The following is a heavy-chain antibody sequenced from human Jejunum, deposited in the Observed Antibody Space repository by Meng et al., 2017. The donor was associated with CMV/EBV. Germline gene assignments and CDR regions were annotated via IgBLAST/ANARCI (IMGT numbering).Heavy chain of an antibody. CDR2: IYYTGST. D-gene: IGHD6-6*01. V-gene: IGHV4-39*07. CDR3: ARGLSTSSSGY. Sequence: QLQLQESGPEVVKPSETLSLLCTVSGDSISSSNYYWGWTRQSPGKGLEWIGSIYYTGSTYYNPSLKSRLTISIDTSKNQFSLKLSSVTAADTAIYYCARGLSTSSSGYWGQGTLVTVSS. J-gene: IGHJ4*02. CDR1: GDSISSSNYY.